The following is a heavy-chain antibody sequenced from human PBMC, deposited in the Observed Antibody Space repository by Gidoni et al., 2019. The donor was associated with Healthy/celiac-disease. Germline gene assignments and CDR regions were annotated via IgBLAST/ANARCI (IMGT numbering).Heavy chain of an antibody. Sequence: QVQLVESGGGVVQPGRSLRLSCAASGFTFSSYGMHWVRQAPGKGLEWVAVIWYDGSNKYYADSVKGRFTISRDNSKNTLYLQMNSLRAEDTAVYYCARAPVYGDSSGYPPFDYWGQGTLVTVSS. V-gene: IGHV3-33*01. D-gene: IGHD3-22*01. J-gene: IGHJ4*02. CDR2: IWYDGSNK. CDR1: GFTFSSYG. CDR3: ARAPVYGDSSGYPPFDY.